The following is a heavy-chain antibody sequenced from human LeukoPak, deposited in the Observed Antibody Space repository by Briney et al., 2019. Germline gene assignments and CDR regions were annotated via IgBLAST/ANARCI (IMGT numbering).Heavy chain of an antibody. CDR1: GFTFSDYY. CDR3: ARVDCSSTSCYEFDY. D-gene: IGHD2-2*01. V-gene: IGHV3-11*04. CDR2: LRSSGSTI. J-gene: IGHJ4*02. Sequence: NPGGSLRLSCAASGFTFSDYYMSWIRQAPGKGLEWVSYLRSSGSTIYYADSVKGRFTISRDNAKNSLYLQMNSLRAEDTAVYYCARVDCSSTSCYEFDYWGQGTLVTVSS.